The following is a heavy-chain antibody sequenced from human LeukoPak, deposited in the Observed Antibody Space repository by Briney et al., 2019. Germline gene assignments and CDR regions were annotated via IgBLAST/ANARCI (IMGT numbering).Heavy chain of an antibody. CDR2: IYYSGST. CDR3: ARDYPASIFGVGPFDI. CDR1: GGSISSYY. D-gene: IGHD3-3*01. Sequence: SETLSLTCTVSGGSISSYYWSWIRQPPGKGLEWIGYIYYSGSTNYNPSLKSRVTISVDTSKNQFSLKLSSVTAADTAVYYCARDYPASIFGVGPFDIWGQGTMVTVSS. J-gene: IGHJ3*02. V-gene: IGHV4-59*01.